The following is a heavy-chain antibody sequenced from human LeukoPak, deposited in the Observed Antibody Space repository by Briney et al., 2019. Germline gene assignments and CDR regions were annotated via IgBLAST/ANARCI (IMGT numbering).Heavy chain of an antibody. Sequence: PGGSLRLSCAASGFTFSSYWMSWVRQAPGKGLEWVANIKQDGSEKYYVDSVKGRFTISKDNAENSLYLQMNSLRAEDTAVYYCARERYYYDSDYYYVKYFDYWGQGTLVTVSS. D-gene: IGHD3-22*01. CDR3: ARERYYYDSDYYYVKYFDY. V-gene: IGHV3-7*03. CDR1: GFTFSSYW. J-gene: IGHJ4*02. CDR2: IKQDGSEK.